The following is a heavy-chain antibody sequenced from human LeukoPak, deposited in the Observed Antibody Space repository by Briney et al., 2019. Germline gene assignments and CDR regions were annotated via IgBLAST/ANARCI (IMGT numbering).Heavy chain of an antibody. D-gene: IGHD3-10*01. Sequence: GESLKISCKGSGYSFTSYWIGWVRQMPGKGLEWMGIIYPGDSDTRYSPSFQGQVTISADKSISTAYLQWSSLKASDTAMYHCARHWAYGSGSYYQNPFDYWGQGTLVTVSS. CDR2: IYPGDSDT. V-gene: IGHV5-51*01. CDR3: ARHWAYGSGSYYQNPFDY. J-gene: IGHJ4*02. CDR1: GYSFTSYW.